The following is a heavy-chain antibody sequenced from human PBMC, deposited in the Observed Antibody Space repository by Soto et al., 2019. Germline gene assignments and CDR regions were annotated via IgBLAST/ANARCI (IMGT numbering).Heavy chain of an antibody. V-gene: IGHV1-3*01. CDR3: AREWELELLGWFDP. D-gene: IGHD1-7*01. CDR1: GYTFTSYA. Sequence: GASVKVSCKASGYTFTSYAMHWVRQAPGQRLEWMGWINAGNGNTKYSQKFQGRVTIARDTSASTAYMELGSLRSEDTAVYYCAREWELELLGWFDPWGQGTLVTVSS. J-gene: IGHJ5*02. CDR2: INAGNGNT.